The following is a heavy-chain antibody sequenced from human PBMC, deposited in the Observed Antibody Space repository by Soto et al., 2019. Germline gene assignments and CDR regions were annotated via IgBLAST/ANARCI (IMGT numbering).Heavy chain of an antibody. V-gene: IGHV1-46*01. CDR2: VNPHGAST. Sequence: QVQVVQSGAEVREPGASVKVSCTASGYSSSNYYTHWARQAPGQGLEWMGIVNPHGASTVYAQRFQGRLTLTWDTSTNTDYMHLSRLTSDDTAIYYCASVTTIWSNWGQGTLVTVSS. CDR3: ASVTTIWSN. J-gene: IGHJ4*02. D-gene: IGHD2-21*02. CDR1: GYSSSNYY.